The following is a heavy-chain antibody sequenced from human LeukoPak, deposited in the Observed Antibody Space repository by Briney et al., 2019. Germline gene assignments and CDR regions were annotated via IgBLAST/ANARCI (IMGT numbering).Heavy chain of an antibody. Sequence: ASVKVSCKASGYTFTGYYMHWVRQAPGQGLERMGWINPNSGGTNYAQKFQGWVTMTRDTSISTAYMELSRLRSDDTAVYYCARSVYDYVWGSYRFDYWGQGTLVTVSS. V-gene: IGHV1-2*04. CDR1: GYTFTGYY. J-gene: IGHJ4*02. D-gene: IGHD3-16*02. CDR2: INPNSGGT. CDR3: ARSVYDYVWGSYRFDY.